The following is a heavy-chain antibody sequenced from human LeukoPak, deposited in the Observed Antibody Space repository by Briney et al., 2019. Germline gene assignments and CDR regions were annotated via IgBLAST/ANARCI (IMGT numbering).Heavy chain of an antibody. D-gene: IGHD6-19*01. CDR1: GYTFTGYH. Sequence: ASVKVSCKASGYTFTGYHMHWVRQAPGQGLEWMGIITTSGGSTSYAQKFQGRVTMTRDMSTSTVYMELSSLRSEDTAVYYCARDFYSSGWSYFDYWGQGTLVTVSS. CDR3: ARDFYSSGWSYFDY. CDR2: ITTSGGST. V-gene: IGHV1-46*01. J-gene: IGHJ4*02.